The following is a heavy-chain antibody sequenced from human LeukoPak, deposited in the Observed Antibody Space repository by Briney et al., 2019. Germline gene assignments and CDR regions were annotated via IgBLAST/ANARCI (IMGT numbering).Heavy chain of an antibody. J-gene: IGHJ4*02. V-gene: IGHV3-53*01. CDR2: IYSGGNT. Sequence: GGSLRLSCAASGFTVSTNYVSWVRQAPGKGLEWLSVIYSGGNTYYSASVEGRFTISRDNSKNTLYLQMNSLRVEDTAVYYCAGCSPFDYWGQGTLVTVSS. D-gene: IGHD6-13*01. CDR1: GFTVSTNY. CDR3: AGCSPFDY.